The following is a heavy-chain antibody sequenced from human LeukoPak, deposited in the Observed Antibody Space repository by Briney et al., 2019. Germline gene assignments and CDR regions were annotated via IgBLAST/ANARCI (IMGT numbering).Heavy chain of an antibody. J-gene: IGHJ4*02. CDR2: INPNSGGT. CDR1: GYTFTGYY. D-gene: IGHD5-18*01. Sequence: ASVKVSCKASGYTFTGYYMHWVRQAPGQGLEWMGWINPNSGGTNYAQKFQGRVTITADKSTSTAYMELSSLRSEDTAVYYCAREGDTAHFDYWGQGTLVTVSS. CDR3: AREGDTAHFDY. V-gene: IGHV1-2*02.